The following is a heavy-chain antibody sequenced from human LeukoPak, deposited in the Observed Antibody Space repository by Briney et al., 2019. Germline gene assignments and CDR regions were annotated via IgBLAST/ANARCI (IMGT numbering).Heavy chain of an antibody. Sequence: GGSLRLSCAASGFTSSSYAMNWVRTAPGKGLEWVSYISSSGSTIYYADSVKGRFTISRDNAKNSLYLQMNSLRAEDTAVYYCAREVGYDQIFDYWGQGTLVTVSS. CDR1: GFTSSSYA. J-gene: IGHJ4*02. CDR2: ISSSGSTI. CDR3: AREVGYDQIFDY. V-gene: IGHV3-48*03. D-gene: IGHD5-12*01.